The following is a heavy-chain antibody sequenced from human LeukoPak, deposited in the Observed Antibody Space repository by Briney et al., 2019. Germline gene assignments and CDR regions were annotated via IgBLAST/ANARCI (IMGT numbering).Heavy chain of an antibody. V-gene: IGHV5-51*01. Sequence: GESLKISCKGSGYSFTSYWIGWVRQMPGKGLEWMGIIHPGDSDTRYSPSFQGQVSISVDKSINTAYLQWSSLEASDTAMYYCARRGYYGSGTYQGWFDPWGQGTLVTVSS. CDR3: ARRGYYGSGTYQGWFDP. CDR1: GYSFTSYW. CDR2: IHPGDSDT. J-gene: IGHJ5*02. D-gene: IGHD3-10*01.